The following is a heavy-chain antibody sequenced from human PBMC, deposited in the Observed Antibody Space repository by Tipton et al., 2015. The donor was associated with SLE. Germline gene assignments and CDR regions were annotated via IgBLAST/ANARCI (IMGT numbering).Heavy chain of an antibody. Sequence: TLSLTCTVSGGSISNYYWSWIRQTPGKGLEWIGYVYTSGSTIYNPSLKSRVTISVDTSKNQVSLKLNSVTAADTAVYYCVRLELPATKADYWGPGTLVTVSS. CDR1: GGSISNYY. D-gene: IGHD5-24*01. J-gene: IGHJ4*02. V-gene: IGHV4-4*08. CDR2: VYTSGST. CDR3: VRLELPATKADY.